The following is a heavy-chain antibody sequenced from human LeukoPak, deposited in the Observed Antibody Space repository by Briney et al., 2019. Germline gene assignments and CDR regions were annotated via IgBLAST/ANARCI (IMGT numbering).Heavy chain of an antibody. D-gene: IGHD2-2*01. CDR1: GFTFYTYS. Sequence: GGSLRLSCAASGFTFYTYSMNWVRQAPGKGLEWVSSISSSSNYIYYADSVKGRFTISRDNAKNSLYLQMNSLRAEDTAVYYCARDIVPPGLFWDYWGQGALVTVSS. V-gene: IGHV3-21*04. CDR2: ISSSSNYI. CDR3: ARDIVPPGLFWDY. J-gene: IGHJ4*02.